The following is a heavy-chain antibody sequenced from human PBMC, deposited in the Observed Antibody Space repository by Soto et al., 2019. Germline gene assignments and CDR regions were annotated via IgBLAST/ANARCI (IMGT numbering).Heavy chain of an antibody. V-gene: IGHV1-69*13. CDR1: GGTFSSYA. CDR2: VTPIFAIA. D-gene: IGHD5-18*01. Sequence: AVKVSCKASGGTFSSYAISWLRQAPGQGLELMVAVTPIFAIANYAQKLQGRVTITADESTSTAYMEVRSLRSEETAVYYCARRRGYSYGVYYFDYWGQ. CDR3: ARRRGYSYGVYYFDY. J-gene: IGHJ4*01.